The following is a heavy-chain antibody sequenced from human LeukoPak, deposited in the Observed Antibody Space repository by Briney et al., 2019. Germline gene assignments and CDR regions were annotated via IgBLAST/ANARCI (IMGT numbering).Heavy chain of an antibody. CDR3: ARDFLWYSSSWYDY. J-gene: IGHJ4*02. CDR1: GGTFSSYA. V-gene: IGHV1-69*05. CDR2: IIPIFGTA. Sequence: SVTVSCKASGGTFSSYAISWVRLAPGQGLEWMGGIIPIFGTANYAQKFQGRVTITTDESTSTAYMELSSLRSEDTAVYYCARDFLWYSSSWYDYWGQGTLVTVSS. D-gene: IGHD6-13*01.